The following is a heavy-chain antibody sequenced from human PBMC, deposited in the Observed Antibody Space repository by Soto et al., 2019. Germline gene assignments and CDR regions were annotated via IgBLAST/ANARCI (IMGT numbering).Heavy chain of an antibody. J-gene: IGHJ4*02. CDR1: GYTFTSYG. V-gene: IGHV1-18*01. CDR2: ISAYNGNT. D-gene: IGHD2-21*02. Sequence: ASVKVSCKASGYTFTSYGISWVRQAPGQGLEWMGWISAYNGNTNYAQKLQGRVTMTTDTSTSTAYMELRSLRSDDTAVYYCARDHSHFGDCDLDYWGQGTLVTVSS. CDR3: ARDHSHFGDCDLDY.